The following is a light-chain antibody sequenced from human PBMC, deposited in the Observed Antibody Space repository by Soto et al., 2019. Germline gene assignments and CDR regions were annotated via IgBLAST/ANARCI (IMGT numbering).Light chain of an antibody. J-gene: IGKJ5*01. CDR3: QQRSNWPPRVT. Sequence: EIVLTHSPATLCFSARERSTLSFRSSQSVSSYLAWYQQKPGQAPRLLIYDASNRATGIPARFSGSGSGTDFTLTISSLEPEDFAVYYCQQRSNWPPRVTFGQGTRLEIK. CDR2: DAS. CDR1: QSVSSY. V-gene: IGKV3-11*01.